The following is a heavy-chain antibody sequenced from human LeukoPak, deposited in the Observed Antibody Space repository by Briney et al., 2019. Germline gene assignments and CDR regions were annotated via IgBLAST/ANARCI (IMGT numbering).Heavy chain of an antibody. J-gene: IGHJ5*02. CDR3: ARGGRKAVAGTPNWFDP. V-gene: IGHV3-48*01. CDR1: GFTFSSYS. CDR2: ISSSSITI. D-gene: IGHD6-19*01. Sequence: GGSLRLSCAASGFTFSSYSINWVRQAPGERLEWGSYISSSSITIYYADAVTGRFPISRGNAKNSLYLQMNSLRAEDTAVYYCARGGRKAVAGTPNWFDPWGRGTLVTVSS.